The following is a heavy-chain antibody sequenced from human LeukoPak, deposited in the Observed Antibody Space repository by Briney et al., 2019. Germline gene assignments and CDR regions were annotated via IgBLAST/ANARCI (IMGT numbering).Heavy chain of an antibody. CDR1: GFTLSTYA. CDR3: AKAPVTSCRGAYCYPFDS. V-gene: IGHV3-23*01. D-gene: IGHD2-21*01. CDR2: TSSSDAGT. Sequence: PGGSLRLSCAASGFTLSTYAMSWVRQTPGKGLEWVAATSSSDAGTYHADSVRGRFTISRDNSKNTLYLQMNSLRAEDAAVYFCAKAPVTSCRGAYCYPFDSWGQGTLVTVS. J-gene: IGHJ5*01.